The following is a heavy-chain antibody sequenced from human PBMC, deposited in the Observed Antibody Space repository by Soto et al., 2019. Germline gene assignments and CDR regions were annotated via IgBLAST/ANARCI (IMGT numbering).Heavy chain of an antibody. CDR1: GFAVSSKY. CDR2: IYGGGTT. V-gene: IGHV3-53*01. Sequence: EVQLVESGGGLIQPGGSLRLSCAASGFAVSSKYMTWARQAPGKGLEWVSVIYGGGTTYYADSVKGRFTISRDTSKNTLYLKMNSLRAEDTAVYYCVQTTGWPGFDFWGQGTLVTVSS. J-gene: IGHJ4*02. CDR3: VQTTGWPGFDF. D-gene: IGHD6-19*01.